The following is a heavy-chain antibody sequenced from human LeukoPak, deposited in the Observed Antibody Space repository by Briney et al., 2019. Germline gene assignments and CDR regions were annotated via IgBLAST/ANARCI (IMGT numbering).Heavy chain of an antibody. CDR2: ILYSGST. J-gene: IGHJ6*03. Sequence: SETLSLTCTVSGGSISSSNYYWGWIRQPPGKGLEWIGSILYSGSTYYNPSLKSRVTISVDTSKNQFSLKLSSVTAADTAVYYCARDPCSGGSCYPGSVGYMDVWGKGTTVTVSS. CDR3: ARDPCSGGSCYPGSVGYMDV. V-gene: IGHV4-39*07. D-gene: IGHD2-15*01. CDR1: GGSISSSNYY.